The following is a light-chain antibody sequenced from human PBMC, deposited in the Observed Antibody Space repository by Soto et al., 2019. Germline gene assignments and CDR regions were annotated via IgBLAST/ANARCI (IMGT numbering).Light chain of an antibody. CDR1: QSVGNN. CDR3: QQYGDWPLT. CDR2: ATS. V-gene: IGKV3-15*01. Sequence: EIVVTQSPATLSVSPGERATLSCRASQSVGNNFAWYQQQPGQAPRLLIFATSTRATGVPARFSGSGSGTEFTLTISSLQSEDFAVYYCQQYGDWPLTFGGGAKVEIE. J-gene: IGKJ4*01.